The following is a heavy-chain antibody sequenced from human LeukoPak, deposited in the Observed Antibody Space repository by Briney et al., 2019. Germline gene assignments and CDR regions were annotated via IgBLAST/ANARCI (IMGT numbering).Heavy chain of an antibody. CDR3: ARGDGWYFY. Sequence: SETLSLTCSVSGGSITSYYWSWIRQPPGKGLEWIGYIYYSGSTNYNPSLKSRLTISVDTSKNQFSLKLNSVTAADTAVYYCARGDGWYFYWGQGTLVTVSS. J-gene: IGHJ4*02. CDR2: IYYSGST. CDR1: GGSITSYY. V-gene: IGHV4-59*01. D-gene: IGHD6-19*01.